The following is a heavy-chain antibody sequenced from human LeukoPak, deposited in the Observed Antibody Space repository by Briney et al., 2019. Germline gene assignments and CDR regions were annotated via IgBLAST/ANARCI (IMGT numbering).Heavy chain of an antibody. D-gene: IGHD3-9*01. CDR1: GFTFSSYG. Sequence: SGGSLRLSCAASGFTFSSYGMHWVRQAPGKGLEWVAVISYDGSNKYYADSVKGRFTISRDNSKNTLHLQMNSLRAEDTAVYYCAKDADYDILTAPPDYWGQGTLVTVSS. CDR2: ISYDGSNK. V-gene: IGHV3-30*18. J-gene: IGHJ4*02. CDR3: AKDADYDILTAPPDY.